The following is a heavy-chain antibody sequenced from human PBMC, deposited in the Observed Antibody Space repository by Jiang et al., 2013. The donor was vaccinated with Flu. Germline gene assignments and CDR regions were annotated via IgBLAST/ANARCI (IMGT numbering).Heavy chain of an antibody. V-gene: IGHV4-30-2*06. CDR1: GGSIVSSGFS. CDR3: ARVDGDWFFDH. CDR2: VYHTGST. Sequence: PGLVKPSQTLSLTCLVSGGSIVSSGFSWSWVRQSPEKGLEWIGYVYHTGSTYSNPSLESRVSMSVDISKNQFSLNLNSVTAADTAVYYCARVDGDWFFDHWGQGTLVTVDS. D-gene: IGHD3-9*01. J-gene: IGHJ4*02.